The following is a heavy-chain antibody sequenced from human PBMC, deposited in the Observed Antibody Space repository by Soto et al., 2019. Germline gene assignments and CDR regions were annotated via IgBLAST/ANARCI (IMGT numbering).Heavy chain of an antibody. CDR3: ARTSTVYNWLDP. J-gene: IGHJ5*02. V-gene: IGHV4-59*08. Sequence: PSETLSLASTVSGYAISIYYWSWIRQPPGKGLEWIGYIYYSGSTNYNPSLKSRVTISVDTSKNQFSLKLSSVTAADTAVYYCARTSTVYNWLDPWGQGTLVTVS. CDR2: IYYSGST. CDR1: GYAISIYY.